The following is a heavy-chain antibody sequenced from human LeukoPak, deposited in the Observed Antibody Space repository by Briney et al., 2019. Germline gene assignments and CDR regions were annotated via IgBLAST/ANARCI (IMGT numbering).Heavy chain of an antibody. J-gene: IGHJ4*02. CDR3: AKDYPLYSSSWVH. CDR1: GFTFSSYG. D-gene: IGHD6-13*01. CDR2: IWYDGSNK. V-gene: IGHV3-33*06. Sequence: GGSLRLSCAASGFTFSSYGMHWVRQAPGKGLEWVAVIWYDGSNKYYADSVKGRFTISRDNSKNTLYLQMNSLRAEDTAVYYCAKDYPLYSSSWVHWGQGTLVTVSS.